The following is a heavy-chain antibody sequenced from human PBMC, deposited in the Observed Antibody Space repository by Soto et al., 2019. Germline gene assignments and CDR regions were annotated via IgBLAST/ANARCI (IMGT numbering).Heavy chain of an antibody. J-gene: IGHJ6*02. V-gene: IGHV3-30*18. CDR2: IIYDGSKR. CDR1: GFRFSSSG. CDR3: AKDLHDFASFFFYGMDV. D-gene: IGHD2-21*02. Sequence: GGSLRLSCAASGFRFSSSGMHWVRQAPGKGLEWVAVIIYDGSKREYADSVKGRFTVSRDNSKDTVYLQMNNLRPEDTGVYYCAKDLHDFASFFFYGMDVWGQGTSVTVSS.